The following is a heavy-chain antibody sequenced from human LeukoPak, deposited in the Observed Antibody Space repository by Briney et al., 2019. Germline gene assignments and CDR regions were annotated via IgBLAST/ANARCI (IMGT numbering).Heavy chain of an antibody. CDR2: INPNSGGT. CDR3: AREARRGYSYGWFDP. D-gene: IGHD5-18*01. V-gene: IGHV1-2*04. Sequence: GASVKVSCKASGYTFTGYYMHWVRQAPGQGLEWMGWINPNSGGTNYAQKFQGWVTMTRDTSISTAYMELSRLRSDDTAVYYCAREARRGYSYGWFDPWGQGTLVTVSS. J-gene: IGHJ5*02. CDR1: GYTFTGYY.